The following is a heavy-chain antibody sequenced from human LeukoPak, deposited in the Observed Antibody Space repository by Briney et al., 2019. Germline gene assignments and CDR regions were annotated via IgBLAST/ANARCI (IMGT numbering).Heavy chain of an antibody. CDR3: ASTYYYGVWFDP. J-gene: IGHJ5*02. CDR1: GFTFSSYW. Sequence: GESLRLSCAASGFTFSSYWTTWVRQAPGKGLEWVANIKQDGSEKYYVDSVKGRFTISRDNAENSLYLQMNGLRVEDTAVYYCASTYYYGVWFDPWGQGTLVTVSS. V-gene: IGHV3-7*01. CDR2: IKQDGSEK. D-gene: IGHD3-22*01.